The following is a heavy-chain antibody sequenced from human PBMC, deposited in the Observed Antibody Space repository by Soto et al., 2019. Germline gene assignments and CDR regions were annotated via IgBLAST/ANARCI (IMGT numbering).Heavy chain of an antibody. CDR2: IIPLLGTL. Sequence: QVQLVQSGAEVKKPGSSVNLSCKASGGTFSNHLISWVRQAPGQGLEWMGTIIPLLGTLNYAQKLQGRVTLSADTSTSTGYMELSSLRSDDTAVYYCASGSLYGSGSYPVDYWGQGTLVTVSS. CDR1: GGTFSNHL. D-gene: IGHD3-10*01. CDR3: ASGSLYGSGSYPVDY. J-gene: IGHJ4*01. V-gene: IGHV1-69*08.